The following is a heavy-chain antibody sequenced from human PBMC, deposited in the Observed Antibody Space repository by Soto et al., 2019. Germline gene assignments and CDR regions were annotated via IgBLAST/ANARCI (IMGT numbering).Heavy chain of an antibody. CDR3: ARGLSAVPSYLDY. CDR2: VSWNSGNI. J-gene: IGHJ4*02. Sequence: EVQLVESGGGLVQPGRSLRLSCVASGFTFDDYVMHWVRQVPGKGLEWVSGVSWNSGNIDYADSVKGPFTISRANAMNSLYLQMNSLRPEDTALYYCARGLSAVPSYLDYWGQGTLVTVSS. CDR1: GFTFDDYV. V-gene: IGHV3-9*01. D-gene: IGHD3-16*01.